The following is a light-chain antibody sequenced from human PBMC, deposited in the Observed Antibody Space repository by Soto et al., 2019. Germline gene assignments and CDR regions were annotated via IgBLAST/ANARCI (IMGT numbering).Light chain of an antibody. V-gene: IGKV3-15*01. Sequence: EIVMTQFPATLSVSPGERATLSCRASQSVRINVAWYQQKPGQAPRVLMYGASTRATDVPDRFSGSGSGTEFTLTISSLQSEDFAVYYCQQYYTWRRYTFAQGTKLEIK. CDR1: QSVRIN. CDR2: GAS. J-gene: IGKJ2*01. CDR3: QQYYTWRRYT.